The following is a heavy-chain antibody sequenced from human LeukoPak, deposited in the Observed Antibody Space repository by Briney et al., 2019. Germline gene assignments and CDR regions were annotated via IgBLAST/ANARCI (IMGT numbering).Heavy chain of an antibody. CDR2: IFPADSDT. D-gene: IGHD5/OR15-5a*01. V-gene: IGHV5-51*01. CDR3: ARRVSLNGMDV. J-gene: IGHJ6*02. CDR1: GYRFTSYW. Sequence: GESLKISCKGSGYRFTSYWIAWVRQMPGKGLEWMGIIFPADSDTRYSPSFQGQVTISADKSISTAYLQWSSLKPSDPAMYYCARRVSLNGMDVWGQGTTVTVSS.